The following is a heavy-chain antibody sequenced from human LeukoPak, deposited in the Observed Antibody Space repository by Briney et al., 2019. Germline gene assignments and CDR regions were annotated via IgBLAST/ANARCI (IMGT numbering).Heavy chain of an antibody. CDR1: GGSFSGYY. J-gene: IGHJ6*03. D-gene: IGHD3-10*01. CDR3: ARGLGVILGGYYYYYMDV. CDR2: INHSGST. V-gene: IGHV4-34*01. Sequence: PSETLSLTCAVYGGSFSGYYWSWIRQPPGKGLEWMGEINHSGSTNYNPSLKSRVTISVDTSKNQFSLKLSSVTAADTAVYYCARGLGVILGGYYYYYMDVWGKGTTVNVSS.